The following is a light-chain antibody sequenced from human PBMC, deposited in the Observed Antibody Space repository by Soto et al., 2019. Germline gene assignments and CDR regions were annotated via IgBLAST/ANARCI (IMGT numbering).Light chain of an antibody. J-gene: IGKJ2*01. CDR3: LQDNSYPRT. V-gene: IGKV1-6*01. CDR2: AAS. Sequence: AIQMTQSPSSLSASVGDRVAITCRASQDIGNDLGWYQQKSGKAPRLLVYAASISQSGVPSRFSGSGSGTDFTLTISSLQPEEFATYYCLQDNSYPRTFGQGTKLEI. CDR1: QDIGND.